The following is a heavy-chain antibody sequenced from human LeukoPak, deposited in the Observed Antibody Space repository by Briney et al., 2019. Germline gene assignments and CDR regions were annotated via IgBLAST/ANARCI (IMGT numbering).Heavy chain of an antibody. J-gene: IGHJ4*02. Sequence: SETLSLTCTVSGGSINGLYWTWIRQPPGKGLEWIGYVSYSGSTNYNASLNSRVTISVDTSKNQFSLELSSVTAADTAVFYCARGYSGSYHRYWGQGTLVTVSS. CDR3: ARGYSGSYHRY. D-gene: IGHD1-26*01. CDR2: VSYSGST. CDR1: GGSINGLY. V-gene: IGHV4-59*11.